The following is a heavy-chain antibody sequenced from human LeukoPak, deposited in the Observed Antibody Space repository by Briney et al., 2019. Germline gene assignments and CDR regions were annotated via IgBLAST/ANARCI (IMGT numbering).Heavy chain of an antibody. CDR2: ISTNGDST. Sequence: GESLKISCKGSGYTFDTYWIGWVRQAPGKGLEYVSAISTNGDSTYYADSVKGRFTISRDNSRNTLFLQMGSLRADDMAVYYCARWGSTSCYDCWGQGTLVTVSS. CDR3: ARWGSTSCYDC. V-gene: IGHV3-64*02. D-gene: IGHD2-2*01. J-gene: IGHJ4*02. CDR1: GYTFDTYW.